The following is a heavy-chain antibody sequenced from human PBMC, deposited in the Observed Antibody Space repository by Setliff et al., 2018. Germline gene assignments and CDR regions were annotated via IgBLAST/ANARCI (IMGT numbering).Heavy chain of an antibody. Sequence: ASVKVSCKASGHSFTSNHFHWGRQAPGKGLEWMGTINPNDGYTIYAPAFQGRVAMTTDTSTGTAYMELSGLTSADTAIYYCIVNMVRPVTGLDSWGPGTLVTVSS. D-gene: IGHD2-15*01. V-gene: IGHV1-46*01. CDR2: INPNDGYT. CDR1: GHSFTSNH. CDR3: IVNMVRPVTGLDS. J-gene: IGHJ4*02.